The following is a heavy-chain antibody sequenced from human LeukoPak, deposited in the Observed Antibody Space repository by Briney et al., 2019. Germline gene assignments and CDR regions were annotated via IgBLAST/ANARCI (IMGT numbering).Heavy chain of an antibody. Sequence: GGSLRLSCAASGFTFNDYYMSWIRQAPGKGLEWLSYINIGGTNTHYADSVKGRFTISRDNAKESLYLEMNNLRAEDTAVYYCARDTIAVAGPIFDPWGQGTLVTVSS. CDR1: GFTFNDYY. CDR2: INIGGTNT. CDR3: ARDTIAVAGPIFDP. J-gene: IGHJ5*02. D-gene: IGHD6-19*01. V-gene: IGHV3-11*01.